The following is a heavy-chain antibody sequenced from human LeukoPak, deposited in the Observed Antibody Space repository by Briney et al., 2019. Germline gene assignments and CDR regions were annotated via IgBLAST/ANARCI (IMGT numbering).Heavy chain of an antibody. D-gene: IGHD6-6*01. CDR3: ARDFHSSSSSFDY. Sequence: PSETLSLTCTVSGGSISTYYWSWVRQSPGKGLEWIGHIYYSGSTNYNPSLKSRVAMSVDTSKNQFSLKLNSVTAADTAVYYCARDFHSSSSSFDYWGQGTLVTVSS. CDR1: GGSISTYY. V-gene: IGHV4-59*01. J-gene: IGHJ4*02. CDR2: IYYSGST.